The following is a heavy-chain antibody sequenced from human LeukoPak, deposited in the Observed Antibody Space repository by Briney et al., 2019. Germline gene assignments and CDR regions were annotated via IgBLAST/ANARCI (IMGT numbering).Heavy chain of an antibody. CDR3: ARDYYDNSGDEY. CDR1: GYTFTHYA. CDR2: INVGNGNT. J-gene: IGHJ4*02. Sequence: ASVKVSCKASGYTFTHYAMHWVRQAPGQRLEWMGWINVGNGNTKYSQKFQGRVTITRDTSASTAYMEQNSLRSEDTAVYYCARDYYDNSGDEYWGQGTLVTVSS. D-gene: IGHD3-22*01. V-gene: IGHV1-3*01.